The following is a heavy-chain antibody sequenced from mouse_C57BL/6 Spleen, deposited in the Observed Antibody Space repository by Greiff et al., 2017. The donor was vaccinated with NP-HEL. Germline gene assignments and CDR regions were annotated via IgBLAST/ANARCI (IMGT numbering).Heavy chain of an antibody. J-gene: IGHJ2*01. CDR1: GYTFTSYW. Sequence: VQLQQPGAELVRPGSSVKLSCKASGYTFTSYWMHWVKQRPIQGLEWIGNIDPSDSETHYNQKFKDKATLTVDKSSSTAYMQLRSLTSEDSAVYYCARWISYSTYYFDYWGQGTTLTVSS. CDR2: IDPSDSET. V-gene: IGHV1-52*01. CDR3: ARWISYSTYYFDY. D-gene: IGHD2-5*01.